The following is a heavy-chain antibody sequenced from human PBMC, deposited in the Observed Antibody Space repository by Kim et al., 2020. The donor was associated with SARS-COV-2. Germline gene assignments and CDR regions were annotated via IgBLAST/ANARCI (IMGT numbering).Heavy chain of an antibody. D-gene: IGHD3-10*01. CDR2: T. Sequence: TEYAASVKGRFTISRDDSKSIAYLQMNSLKTEDTAVYYCTRDVTGGLFDYWGQGTLVTVSS. V-gene: IGHV3-49*02. J-gene: IGHJ4*02. CDR3: TRDVTGGLFDY.